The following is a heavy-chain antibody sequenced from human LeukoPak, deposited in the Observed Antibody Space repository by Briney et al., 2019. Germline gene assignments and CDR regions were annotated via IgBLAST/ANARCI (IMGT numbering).Heavy chain of an antibody. CDR3: ARPGGGDTI. Sequence: SETLSLTCTVSGGSISSSSYYWGWIRQPPGKGLEWIGSIYYSGSTYYNPSLKSRVTISVDTSKNQFSLKLSSVTAADTAVYYCARPGGGDTIWGQGTLVTVSS. CDR2: IYYSGST. D-gene: IGHD2-21*02. CDR1: GGSISSSSYY. V-gene: IGHV4-39*07. J-gene: IGHJ4*02.